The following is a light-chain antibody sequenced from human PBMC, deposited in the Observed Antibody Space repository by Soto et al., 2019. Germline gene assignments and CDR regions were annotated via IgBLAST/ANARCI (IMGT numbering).Light chain of an antibody. J-gene: IGKJ4*01. Sequence: DIVMTQSPDSLAVSLGERATINCKSSQSVLYSSNNNNYLAWYQQRPGQPPQLLIYWASTRESGVPDRFSGSGSGIDFTLTISSLQAEDVSVYYCQQYYDTPLTFGGGTRVEIK. CDR3: QQYYDTPLT. CDR1: QSVLYSSNNNNY. V-gene: IGKV4-1*01. CDR2: WAS.